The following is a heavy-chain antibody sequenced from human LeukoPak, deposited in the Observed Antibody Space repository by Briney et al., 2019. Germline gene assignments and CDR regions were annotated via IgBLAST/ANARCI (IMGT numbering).Heavy chain of an antibody. Sequence: SETLSLTCTVSGGSISSGSYYWSWIRQPAGNGLEWIGRIYTSGSTNYNPSLKSRVTISVDTSKNQFSLELSSVTAADTAVYYCARAWGYCSGGSCLNWFDPWGQGTLVTVSS. CDR1: GGSISSGSYY. D-gene: IGHD2-15*01. V-gene: IGHV4-61*02. J-gene: IGHJ5*02. CDR2: IYTSGST. CDR3: ARAWGYCSGGSCLNWFDP.